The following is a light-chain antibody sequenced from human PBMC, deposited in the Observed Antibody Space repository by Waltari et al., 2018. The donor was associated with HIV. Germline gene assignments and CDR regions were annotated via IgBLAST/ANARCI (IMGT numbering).Light chain of an antibody. CDR2: RNS. CDR1: ISNIGTNF. J-gene: IGLJ2*01. CDR3: EAWDDRLGGPV. Sequence: QSLLTQPPSASETPGQRVTISCSGSISNIGTNFVYWYQQLPGTAPKVLIYRNSQRPSGVPDRFSGSKSGTSASLAISGLRSEDEADYYCEAWDDRLGGPVFGGGTRLTVL. V-gene: IGLV1-47*01.